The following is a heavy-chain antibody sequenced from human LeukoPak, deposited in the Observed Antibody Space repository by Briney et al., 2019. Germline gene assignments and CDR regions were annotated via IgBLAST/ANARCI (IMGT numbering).Heavy chain of an antibody. V-gene: IGHV3-66*01. CDR1: GFTLSSNY. J-gene: IGHJ5*02. Sequence: PGGSLRLSCAASGFTLSSNYMSWVRQAPGKGLEWGSVIYSGGSTYYADSVKGRFTISRDNSKNTLYLQMNSLRAEDTAVYYCARDNVGDGYYTNWFDHWGQGTLVTVSS. D-gene: IGHD3-3*01. CDR2: IYSGGST. CDR3: ARDNVGDGYYTNWFDH.